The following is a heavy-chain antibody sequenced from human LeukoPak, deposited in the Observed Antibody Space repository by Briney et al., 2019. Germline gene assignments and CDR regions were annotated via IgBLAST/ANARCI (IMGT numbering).Heavy chain of an antibody. CDR3: ARHSWLCSSTSCSFDY. CDR2: INHSGST. D-gene: IGHD2-2*01. J-gene: IGHJ4*02. CDR1: GGSFSGYY. Sequence: SETLSLTCAVYGGSFSGYYWSWIRQPPGKGLEWIGEINHSGSTNYNPSLKSRVTISVDTSKNQFSLKLSSVTAADTAVYYCARHSWLCSSTSCSFDYWGQGTLVTVSS. V-gene: IGHV4-34*01.